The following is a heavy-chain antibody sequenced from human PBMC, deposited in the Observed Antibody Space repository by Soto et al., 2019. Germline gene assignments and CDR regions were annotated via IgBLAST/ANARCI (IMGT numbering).Heavy chain of an antibody. D-gene: IGHD2-21*01. CDR1: GGSISSDY. CDR2: IDYSGSA. J-gene: IGHJ6*02. Sequence: SETLSLTCTVSGGSISSDYWSWIRQSPGKGLEWIGYIDYSGSATYNPSLTGRVTISVDTSRTQFSLQLSSVTAADTAVYHCAREYCGGTSCLKFPQPTGMDVWGPGTTVTFSS. CDR3: AREYCGGTSCLKFPQPTGMDV. V-gene: IGHV4-59*01.